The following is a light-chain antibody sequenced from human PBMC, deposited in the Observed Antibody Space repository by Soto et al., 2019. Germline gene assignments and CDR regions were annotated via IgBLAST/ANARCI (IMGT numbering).Light chain of an antibody. CDR3: SSYTSSSPRV. CDR2: DVS. CDR1: SSDVGGYNY. J-gene: IGLJ2*01. Sequence: ALTQPASVSGSPGQSITISCTGTSSDVGGYNYVSWYQQHPGKAPKLMIYDVSNRPSGVSNRFSGSKSGNTASLTISGLQSLYEADYYCSSYTSSSPRVFGRGTQLT. V-gene: IGLV2-14*01.